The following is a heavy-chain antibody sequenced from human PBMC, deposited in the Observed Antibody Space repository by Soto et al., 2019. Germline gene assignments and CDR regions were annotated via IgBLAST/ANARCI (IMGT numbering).Heavy chain of an antibody. Sequence: QVQLQQWGAGLLKPSETLSLTCDVYGGSFSGYYLSWTRQPPGKGLEWIGEIHPSGGTNYNPSLTSRFTISVDMSRNQFSLKLSSVTAADTAVYYCARGVDYSKAGAYWGQGTLVTVSS. D-gene: IGHD4-4*01. CDR1: GGSFSGYY. CDR3: ARGVDYSKAGAY. V-gene: IGHV4-34*01. J-gene: IGHJ4*02. CDR2: IHPSGGT.